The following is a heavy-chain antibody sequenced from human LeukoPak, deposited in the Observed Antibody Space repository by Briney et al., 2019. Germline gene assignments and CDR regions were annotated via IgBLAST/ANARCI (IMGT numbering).Heavy chain of an antibody. V-gene: IGHV5-10-1*01. CDR3: ARLCYDSSGSHDY. J-gene: IGHJ4*02. CDR2: IDPSDSYT. D-gene: IGHD3-22*01. Sequence: GESLKISCEGSGXSFTSYWISWVRQMPGKGLEWMGRIDPSDSYTNYSPSFQGHVTISADKSISTAYLQWSSLKASDTAMYYCARLCYDSSGSHDYWGQGTLVTVSS. CDR1: GXSFTSYW.